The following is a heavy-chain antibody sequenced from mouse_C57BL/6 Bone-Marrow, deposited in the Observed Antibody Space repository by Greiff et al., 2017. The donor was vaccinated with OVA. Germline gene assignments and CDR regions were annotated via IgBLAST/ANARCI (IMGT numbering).Heavy chain of an antibody. CDR3: ARDHYGLFDY. J-gene: IGHJ2*01. D-gene: IGHD1-2*01. CDR1: GFTFSSYA. CDR2: ISDGGSYT. Sequence: EVKVVESGGGLVKPGGSLKLSCAASGFTFSSYAMSWVRQTPEKRLEWVATISDGGSYTYYPDNVKGRFTISRDNAKNNLYLQMSHLTSEDTAMYYCARDHYGLFDYWGQGTTLTVSS. V-gene: IGHV5-4*01.